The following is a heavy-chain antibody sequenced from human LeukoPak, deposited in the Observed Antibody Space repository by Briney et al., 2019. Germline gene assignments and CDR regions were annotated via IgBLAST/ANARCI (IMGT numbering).Heavy chain of an antibody. J-gene: IGHJ3*01. V-gene: IGHV3-20*04. CDR3: ARDLPDYGDYSGYAFDF. CDR2: IIWNGISA. Sequence: GGSLRLSCAASGFTFDHYGMSWVRQAPGKGLEWVSGIIWNGISAGYVESVKGRFTISRDNAKKSLYLQMNSLRVEDTALYYCARDLPDYGDYSGYAFDFWGQGTVATVSS. D-gene: IGHD4-17*01. CDR1: GFTFDHYG.